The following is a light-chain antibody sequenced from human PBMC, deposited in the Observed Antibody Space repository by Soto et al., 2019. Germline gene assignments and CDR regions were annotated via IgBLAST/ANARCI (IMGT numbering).Light chain of an antibody. CDR3: RSYTNIATWV. J-gene: IGLJ3*02. Sequence: QSALTQPASVSGSPGQSITISCTGTSSDVGGYRYVSWYQHHPGKAPKLIIYEVTHRPSGVSNRFSGSKSGNTASLTISGLQAEDEAAYYCRSYTNIATWVFGGGTKVTVL. CDR2: EVT. CDR1: SSDVGGYRY. V-gene: IGLV2-14*01.